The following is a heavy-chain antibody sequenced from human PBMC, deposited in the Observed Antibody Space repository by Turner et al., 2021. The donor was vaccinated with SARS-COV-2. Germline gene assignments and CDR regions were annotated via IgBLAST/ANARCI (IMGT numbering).Heavy chain of an antibody. CDR3: ARLASVVAVTHGGLDI. CDR2: VLNSGGT. CDR1: GGSIRSYH. D-gene: IGHD2-15*01. Sequence: QVQLLWSGPGLVTPSETPSLTYTVSGGSIRSYHWCWIRQHQGKGLEWIGNVLNSGGTNYNPSHKSRVTISLDTSKNQFSLTLSSVTPADTAVYFCARLASVVAVTHGGLDIWGQGTMVTVST. J-gene: IGHJ3*02. V-gene: IGHV4-59*08.